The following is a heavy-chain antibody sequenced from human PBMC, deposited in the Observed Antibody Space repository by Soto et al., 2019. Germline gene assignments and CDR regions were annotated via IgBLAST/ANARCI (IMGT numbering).Heavy chain of an antibody. CDR3: ARDLLWSIDY. J-gene: IGHJ4*02. D-gene: IGHD2-21*01. CDR2: VNNDGSDT. V-gene: IGHV3-74*03. CDR1: GFTFSNYL. Sequence: PGGSLRLSCAASGFTFSNYLMHWVRQTPEKGLVWVSRVNNDGSDTKYADSVKGRFTISRDNAKNTMYLQMNSLRAEDMAVYYCARDLLWSIDYCGLGTLVTVSS.